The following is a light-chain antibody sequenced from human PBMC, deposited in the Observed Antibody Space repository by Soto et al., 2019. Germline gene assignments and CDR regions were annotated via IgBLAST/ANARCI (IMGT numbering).Light chain of an antibody. CDR1: QSVSSN. CDR2: DAS. V-gene: IGKV3-11*01. J-gene: IGKJ5*01. Sequence: EIVLTQSPATLSLSPGERATLSCGASQSVSSNLAWYQQKQGQAPRLLIYDASSRATGIPAKFSDSGSGTDFTLTISSLEPEDSAVYYCQQRETFGQGTRLEIK. CDR3: QQRET.